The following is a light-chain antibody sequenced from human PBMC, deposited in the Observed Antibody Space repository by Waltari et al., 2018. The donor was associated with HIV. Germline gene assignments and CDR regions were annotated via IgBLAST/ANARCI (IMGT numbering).Light chain of an antibody. CDR2: GAN. CDR1: SLRSFF. V-gene: IGLV3-19*01. J-gene: IGLJ1*01. Sequence: SSELTQDPVVSVALGQTINITCQGDSLRSFFANWYRQRPGQAPVLVVYGANRRPSGIPDRFSASNSGNTSSLIISDSQAVDEADYYCHSRDTNSDHYVFGGGTRVIV. CDR3: HSRDTNSDHYV.